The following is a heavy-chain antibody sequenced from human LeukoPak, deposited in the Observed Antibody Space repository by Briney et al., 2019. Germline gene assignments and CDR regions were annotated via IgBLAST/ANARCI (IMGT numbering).Heavy chain of an antibody. CDR3: ARAQGSRNSKINDY. CDR1: KTIFTRDD. D-gene: IGHD6-13*01. Sequence: ASVKVSCKASKTIFTRDDINWVRQAPGQGLEWVGCMNPNNGNTNYAQNFRDRVTMTRNTSISTAYMELSRLRSDDTAVYYCARAQGSRNSKINDYWGQGTLVTVSS. CDR2: MNPNNGNT. J-gene: IGHJ4*02. V-gene: IGHV1-8*01.